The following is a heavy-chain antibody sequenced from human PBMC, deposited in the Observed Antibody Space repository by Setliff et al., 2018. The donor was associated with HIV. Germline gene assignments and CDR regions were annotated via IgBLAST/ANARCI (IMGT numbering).Heavy chain of an antibody. CDR3: ARAPSCLGGGCLLYYYYYYGQDV. D-gene: IGHD2-15*01. CDR2: IYNGGAS. V-gene: IGHV4-39*07. Sequence: PSETQSLTCIVTGDSIISGSYYWAWIRQPPGKGLEWIGTIYNGGASHYNPSLKSRVIIFLDPSKNQFSLELTSVTAADSAVYYCARAPSCLGGGCLLYYYYYYGQDVWGQGTTVTVSS. J-gene: IGHJ6*02. CDR1: GDSIISGSYY.